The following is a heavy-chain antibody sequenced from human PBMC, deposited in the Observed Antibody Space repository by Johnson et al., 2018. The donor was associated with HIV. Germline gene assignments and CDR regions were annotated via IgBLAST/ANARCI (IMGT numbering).Heavy chain of an antibody. Sequence: VQLVESGGVVVHPGGSLRLSCETSRFTFDDYGMSWVRQGPGKGLEWVSRINSDGSSTRYADSVKGRFTISRDNSKNTLYLQMNSLRAEDTAVYYCAKDRWVGVGDAFDIWGQGTMVTVSS. CDR3: AKDRWVGVGDAFDI. CDR1: RFTFDDYG. CDR2: INSDGSST. J-gene: IGHJ3*02. V-gene: IGHV3-74*01. D-gene: IGHD2-15*01.